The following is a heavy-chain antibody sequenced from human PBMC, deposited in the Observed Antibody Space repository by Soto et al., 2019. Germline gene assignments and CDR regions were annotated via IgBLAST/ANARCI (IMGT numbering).Heavy chain of an antibody. Sequence: SVKVSCKASGGTFSSYAISWVRQAPGQGLEWMGGIIPIFGTANYAQKFQGRVTITADESTSTAYMELSSLRSEDTAVYYCASGYYYDSSGYHPTLYYFDYWGQGTLVTVSS. D-gene: IGHD3-22*01. CDR1: GGTFSSYA. V-gene: IGHV1-69*13. CDR3: ASGYYYDSSGYHPTLYYFDY. CDR2: IIPIFGTA. J-gene: IGHJ4*02.